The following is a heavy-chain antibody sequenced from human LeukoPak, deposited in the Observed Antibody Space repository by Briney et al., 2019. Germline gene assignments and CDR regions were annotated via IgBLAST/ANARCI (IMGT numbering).Heavy chain of an antibody. D-gene: IGHD6-13*01. V-gene: IGHV4-34*01. CDR1: GGSFSGYY. J-gene: IGHJ4*02. CDR2: INHSGST. CDR3: ARVYSSRWHYFDY. Sequence: PSETLSLTCAVYGGSFSGYYWSWIRQPPGKGLEWIGEINHSGSTNYNPSLKSRVTISVDTSKNQFSLKLSSVTAADTAVYYCARVYSSRWHYFDYWGQGTLVTVSS.